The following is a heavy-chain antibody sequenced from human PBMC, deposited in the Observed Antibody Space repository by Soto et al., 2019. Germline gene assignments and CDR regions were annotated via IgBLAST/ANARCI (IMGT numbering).Heavy chain of an antibody. Sequence: SVKVSCKASGGTFSSYAISWVRQAPGQGLEWMGGIIPNCGTTNYAQSLQGRVTITTDASTSTAYMELSSLRSEDTAVYYCVRDYCSSIRCSRYNRFDYWGQGTPVTVSS. CDR3: VRDYCSSIRCSRYNRFDY. CDR1: GGTFSSYA. V-gene: IGHV1-69*05. J-gene: IGHJ4*02. CDR2: IIPNCGTT. D-gene: IGHD2-2*01.